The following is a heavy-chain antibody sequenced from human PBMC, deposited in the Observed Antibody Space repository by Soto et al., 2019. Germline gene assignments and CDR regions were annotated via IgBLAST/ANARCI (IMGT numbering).Heavy chain of an antibody. V-gene: IGHV1-58*02. CDR1: GFTFTSSA. Sequence: SVKVSCKASGFTFTSSAMQWVRQARGQRLEWIGWIVVGSGNTNYAQKNKERVTITRDISTSTANMKLSNQKSEDTAVYYCATDLLVGSSGWYDGYYFDYWGQ. CDR3: ATDLLVGSSGWYDGYYFDY. CDR2: IVVGSGNT. D-gene: IGHD6-19*01. J-gene: IGHJ4*01.